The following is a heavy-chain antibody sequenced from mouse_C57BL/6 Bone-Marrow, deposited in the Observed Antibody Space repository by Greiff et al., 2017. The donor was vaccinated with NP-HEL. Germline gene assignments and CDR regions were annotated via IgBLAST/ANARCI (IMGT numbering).Heavy chain of an antibody. V-gene: IGHV5-16*02. J-gene: IGHJ2*01. CDR1: GFTFSDYY. CDR2: INYDGSST. Sequence: DVMLVESEGGLVQPGSSMKLSCTASGFTFSDYYMAWVRQVPEKGLEWVANINYDGSSTYYLDSLKSRFIISRDNAKNTLYLQMSSLKSEDTAMYYCARQGNYFDYWGQGTTLTVSS. CDR3: ARQGNYFDY.